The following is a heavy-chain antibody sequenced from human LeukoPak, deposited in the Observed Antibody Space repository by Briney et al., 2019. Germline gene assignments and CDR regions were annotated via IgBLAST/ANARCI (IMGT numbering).Heavy chain of an antibody. J-gene: IGHJ5*02. D-gene: IGHD5-12*01. Sequence: PGGSLRLSCSASGFSFHTYGMHWVRKAPGKGLEWVAFIRFDGSSKYYADYVKGRFTISRDNSRNTLCLQMNSLRAEDTAVYYCARDRGSGYGFRFDPWGQGTLVTVSS. CDR1: GFSFHTYG. V-gene: IGHV3-30*02. CDR2: IRFDGSSK. CDR3: ARDRGSGYGFRFDP.